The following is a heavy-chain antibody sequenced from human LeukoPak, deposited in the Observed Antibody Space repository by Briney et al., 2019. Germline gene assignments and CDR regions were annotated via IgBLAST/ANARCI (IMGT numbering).Heavy chain of an antibody. Sequence: GGSLRLSCAASGFTFSSYGMHWVRQAPGKGLEWVAFIRYDGSNKYYADSVKGRFTISRDNSKNTLYLQVNSLRAEDTAVYYCGNYCSSTSCYNRDAFDIWGQGTMVTVSS. CDR3: GNYCSSTSCYNRDAFDI. V-gene: IGHV3-30*02. D-gene: IGHD2-2*02. CDR2: IRYDGSNK. CDR1: GFTFSSYG. J-gene: IGHJ3*02.